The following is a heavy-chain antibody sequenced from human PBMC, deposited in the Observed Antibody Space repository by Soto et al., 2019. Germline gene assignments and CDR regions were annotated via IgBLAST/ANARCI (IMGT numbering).Heavy chain of an antibody. Sequence: PSETLSLTCAVYGGSFSGYYWSWIRQPPGRGLEWIGEINHSGSSNYNPSLKSRVTISVDTSKNQISLKLSSVTAADTAVYYCARALAVAAVRWFDPWGQGTLVT. D-gene: IGHD6-19*01. J-gene: IGHJ5*02. CDR1: GGSFSGYY. CDR3: ARALAVAAVRWFDP. CDR2: INHSGSS. V-gene: IGHV4-34*01.